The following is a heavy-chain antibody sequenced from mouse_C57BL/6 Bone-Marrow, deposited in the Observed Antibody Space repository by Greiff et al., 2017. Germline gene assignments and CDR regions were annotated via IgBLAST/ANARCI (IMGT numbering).Heavy chain of an antibody. CDR1: GYTFTSYG. V-gene: IGHV1-81*01. D-gene: IGHD2-1*01. Sequence: VQLQQSGAELARPGASVKLSCKASGYTFTSYGISWVKQRTGQGLEWIGEIYPRSGNTYYNEKFKGKATLTADKSSSTAYMELRSLTSEDSAVYFCARPLSYYGPFYAMDYWGQGTSVTVSS. CDR3: ARPLSYYGPFYAMDY. CDR2: IYPRSGNT. J-gene: IGHJ4*01.